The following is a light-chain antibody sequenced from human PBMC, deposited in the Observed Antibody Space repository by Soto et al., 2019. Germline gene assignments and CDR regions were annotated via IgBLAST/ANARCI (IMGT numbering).Light chain of an antibody. CDR2: EVT. CDR3: SSYTSSNTFYV. V-gene: IGLV2-14*01. J-gene: IGLJ1*01. Sequence: QSVLIKPASVSGSPGQSITISCTGTSSDVGGYNYVSWYQQHPGKAPKLMIYEVTNRPSGVSNRFSGSKSGNTASLTISGLQAEDEADYYCSSYTSSNTFYVFGTGTKVTVL. CDR1: SSDVGGYNY.